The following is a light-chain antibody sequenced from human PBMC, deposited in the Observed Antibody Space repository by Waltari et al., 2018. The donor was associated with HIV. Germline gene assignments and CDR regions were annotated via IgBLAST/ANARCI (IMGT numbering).Light chain of an antibody. CDR3: KTRDRSGNLYV. J-gene: IGLJ1*01. Sequence: SSELTQDPAVSVALGQTVQITFQGDNLRTYYASWYQPKPGQDPVLGSYGKNRRTSEIPDRFSSSASRNKAFLTITGAQAEDEADYYCKTRDRSGNLYVFGTGTTVTVL. CDR2: GKN. V-gene: IGLV3-19*01. CDR1: NLRTYY.